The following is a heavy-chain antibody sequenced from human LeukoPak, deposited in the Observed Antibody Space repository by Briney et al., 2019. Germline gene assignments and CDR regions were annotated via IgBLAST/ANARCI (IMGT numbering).Heavy chain of an antibody. CDR2: INSDGSWT. J-gene: IGHJ4*02. CDR1: ANYW. D-gene: IGHD2/OR15-2a*01. V-gene: IGHV3-74*01. CDR3: VSFYETY. Sequence: GGSLRLSCVASANYWMRWVRQAPGKGLVWVSHINSDGSWTSYADSVKGRFTISKDNAENTVYLQMNSLRAEDTAVYYCVSFYETYWGRGTLVTVSS.